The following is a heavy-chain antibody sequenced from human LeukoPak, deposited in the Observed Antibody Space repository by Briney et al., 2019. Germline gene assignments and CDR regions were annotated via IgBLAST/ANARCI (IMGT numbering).Heavy chain of an antibody. D-gene: IGHD6-6*01. CDR3: AREHDDSSSHWFDP. V-gene: IGHV4-59*12. Sequence: KPSETLSLTCTVSGGSISSYYWSWIRQPPGKGLEWIGYIYYSGSTNYNPSLKSRVTISVDTSKNQFSLKLSSVTAADTAVYYCAREHDDSSSHWFDPWGQGTLVTVSS. CDR1: GGSISSYY. CDR2: IYYSGST. J-gene: IGHJ5*02.